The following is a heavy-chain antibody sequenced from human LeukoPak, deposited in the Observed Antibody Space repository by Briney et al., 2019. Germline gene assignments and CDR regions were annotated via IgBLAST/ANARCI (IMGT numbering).Heavy chain of an antibody. CDR1: GFTFSSYG. CDR3: ARGGVFAFDI. V-gene: IGHV3-30*03. Sequence: GGSLRLSCAASGFTFSSYGMHWVSHAPGKWLEWVAVISYDGSNKYYADSVKGRFTISRDNSKNTLYLQMNSLRAEDTAVYYCARGGVFAFDIWGQGTMVTVSS. J-gene: IGHJ3*02. CDR2: ISYDGSNK. D-gene: IGHD3-16*01.